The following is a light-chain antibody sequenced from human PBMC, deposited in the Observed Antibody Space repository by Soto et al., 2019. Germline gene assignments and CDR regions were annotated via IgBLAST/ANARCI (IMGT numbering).Light chain of an antibody. J-gene: IGKJ1*01. V-gene: IGKV1-5*03. CDR3: QQYESYSWT. CDR1: QTISSW. Sequence: DVQMTQSPSTLSGSVGDRVTITFRASQTISSWLAWYQQKPGKAPKLLIYKASSLESGVPSRFSGSGSGTEFTLTISSLQPDDSATYYCQQYESYSWTFGQGTKVDIK. CDR2: KAS.